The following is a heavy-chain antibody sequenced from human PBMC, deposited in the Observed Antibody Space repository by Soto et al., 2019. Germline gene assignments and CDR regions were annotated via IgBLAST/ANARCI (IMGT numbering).Heavy chain of an antibody. V-gene: IGHV3-33*01. D-gene: IGHD6-13*01. Sequence: QVQLVESGGGGVQPGRSLRLSCAASGFTFNNYGMHWVRQAPGKGLEWLAVIWNDGSNSSYANSVKGRFTISRDNSKTTLYLQMSSLRAEDTAVYYCARRQIPPPTRGAANARGGMDVWGQGTTVTVSS. CDR2: IWNDGSNS. J-gene: IGHJ6*02. CDR1: GFTFNNYG. CDR3: ARRQIPPPTRGAANARGGMDV.